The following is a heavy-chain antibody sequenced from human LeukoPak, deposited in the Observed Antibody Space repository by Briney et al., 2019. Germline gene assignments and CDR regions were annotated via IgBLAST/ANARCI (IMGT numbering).Heavy chain of an antibody. J-gene: IGHJ3*02. CDR2: IRYDGSNK. D-gene: IGHD2-2*01. CDR1: GFTFSSYG. Sequence: QPGGSLRLSCAASGFTFSSYGMHWVRQAPGKGLERVAFIRYDGSNKYYADSVKGRFTISRDNSKNTLYLQMNSLRAEDAAVYYCARDPHCSSTSCPGAFDIWGQGTMVTVSS. CDR3: ARDPHCSSTSCPGAFDI. V-gene: IGHV3-30*02.